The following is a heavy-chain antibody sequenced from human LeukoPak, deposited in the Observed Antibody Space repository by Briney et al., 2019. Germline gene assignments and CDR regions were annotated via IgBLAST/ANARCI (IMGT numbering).Heavy chain of an antibody. CDR2: IRSKAYGGTT. V-gene: IGHV3-49*04. Sequence: GGSLRLSCTASGFTFGDYAMSWVRQAPGKGLEWVGFIRSKAYGGTTEYAASVRGRFTISRDDSKNIAYLQMNSLKTEDTAVYYCTRIVPAATWGQGTLVTVSS. CDR3: TRIVPAAT. J-gene: IGHJ5*02. CDR1: GFTFGDYA. D-gene: IGHD2-2*01.